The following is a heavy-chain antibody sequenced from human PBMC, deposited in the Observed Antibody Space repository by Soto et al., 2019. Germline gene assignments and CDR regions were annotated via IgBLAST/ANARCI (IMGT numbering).Heavy chain of an antibody. CDR2: IYYSGST. V-gene: IGHV4-59*01. CDR1: GGSISSYY. CDR3: ARSPRIAAAGTGWFDP. D-gene: IGHD6-13*01. Sequence: PSETLSLTCTVSGGSISSYYWSWIRQPPGKGLEWIGYIYYSGSTNYNPSLKSRVTISVDTSKNQFSLKLSSVTAADTAVYYCARSPRIAAAGTGWFDPWGQGTLVT. J-gene: IGHJ5*02.